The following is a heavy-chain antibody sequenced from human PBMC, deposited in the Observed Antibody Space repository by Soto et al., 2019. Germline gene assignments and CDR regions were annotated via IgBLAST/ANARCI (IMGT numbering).Heavy chain of an antibody. CDR2: IIPIFGTT. Sequence: QVQLVQSGAEVKKPGSSVKVSCKASGGTFSSYTLAWVRQAPGQGLEWMGEIIPIFGTTNYVQKFQGRVTITADVSTNTAYMELSSLRSEDTDIYYCARDSIAASGTDYWGQGSLVTVSS. CDR3: ARDSIAASGTDY. CDR1: GGTFSSYT. D-gene: IGHD6-13*01. J-gene: IGHJ4*02. V-gene: IGHV1-69*01.